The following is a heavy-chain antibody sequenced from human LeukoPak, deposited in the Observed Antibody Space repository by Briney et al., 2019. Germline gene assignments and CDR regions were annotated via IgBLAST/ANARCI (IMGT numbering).Heavy chain of an antibody. CDR2: INHSGST. Sequence: SETLSLTCAVYGGSFSGYYWSWIRQPPGKGLEWIGEINHSGSTNYNPSLKSRVTISVDTSKNQFSLKLSSVTAADTAVYYCARGWISILRYCSGGSCYGVTFDYWGQGTLVTVSS. V-gene: IGHV4-34*01. D-gene: IGHD2-15*01. J-gene: IGHJ4*02. CDR1: GGSFSGYY. CDR3: ARGWISILRYCSGGSCYGVTFDY.